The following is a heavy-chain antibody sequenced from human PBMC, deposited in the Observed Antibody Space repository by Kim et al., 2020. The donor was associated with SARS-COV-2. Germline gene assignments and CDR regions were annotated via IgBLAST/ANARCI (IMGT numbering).Heavy chain of an antibody. CDR1: GYSFTSYW. CDR2: INPSDSYT. CDR3: AGHEGVVTANRHPYYFDY. J-gene: IGHJ4*02. D-gene: IGHD2-21*02. V-gene: IGHV5-10-1*01. Sequence: GESLKISCKGSGYSFTSYWISWVRQMPGKGLEWMGGINPSDSYTNYSPSFQGHVTISADKSISTAYLQWSSLKASDTAMYYCAGHEGVVTANRHPYYFDYWGQGTLVTVSS.